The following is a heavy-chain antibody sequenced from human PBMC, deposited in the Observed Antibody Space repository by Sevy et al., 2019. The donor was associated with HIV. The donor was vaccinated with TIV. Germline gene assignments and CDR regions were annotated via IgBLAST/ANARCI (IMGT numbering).Heavy chain of an antibody. CDR1: GFTFSSYA. J-gene: IGHJ4*02. V-gene: IGHV3-23*01. CDR3: AKGIYYGSGSRWSYFDY. Sequence: GGSLRLSCAASGFTFSSYAMSWVRQAPGKGLEWVSAISGSGGSTYYADSVKGRLTISRDNSKNTLYLKMNSLRAEDTAVYYCAKGIYYGSGSRWSYFDYWGQGTLVTVSS. D-gene: IGHD3-10*01. CDR2: ISGSGGST.